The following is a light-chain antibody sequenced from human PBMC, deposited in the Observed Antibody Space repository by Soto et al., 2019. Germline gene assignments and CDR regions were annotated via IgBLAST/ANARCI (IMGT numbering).Light chain of an antibody. CDR1: QSVSSSY. J-gene: IGKJ2*01. Sequence: EIVLTQSPGNLSLSPGERATLSCRASQSVSSSYLAWYQQKPGQAPRLLIYGASSMATGIPDRFSGSGSGTDFTLTISRLEPEDFAVYYCQQYGSSPYTFGQGTKLEIK. CDR3: QQYGSSPYT. V-gene: IGKV3-20*01. CDR2: GAS.